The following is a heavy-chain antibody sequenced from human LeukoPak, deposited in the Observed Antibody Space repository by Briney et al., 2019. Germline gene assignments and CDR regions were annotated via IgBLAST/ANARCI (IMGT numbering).Heavy chain of an antibody. Sequence: GGSLRLSCATSGFTFSSYAMSWVRQAPGKGLEWVSAISGSGGSTYYADSVKGRFTISRDNSKNTLYLQMNSLRAEDTAVYYCAKSPHPGIAVAGLDYWGQGTLVTVSS. CDR2: ISGSGGST. CDR3: AKSPHPGIAVAGLDY. D-gene: IGHD6-19*01. CDR1: GFTFSSYA. J-gene: IGHJ4*02. V-gene: IGHV3-23*01.